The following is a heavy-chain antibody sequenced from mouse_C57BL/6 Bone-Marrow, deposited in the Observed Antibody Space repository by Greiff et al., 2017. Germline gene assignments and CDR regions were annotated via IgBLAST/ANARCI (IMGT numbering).Heavy chain of an antibody. CDR2: IYPGSGST. V-gene: IGHV1-55*01. CDR1: GYTFTSYW. J-gene: IGHJ2*01. Sequence: QVQLPQPGAEFVKPGASVKMSCKASGYTFTSYWLTWVKQRPGQGLEWIGDIYPGSGSTTYHEKFKSKATLTVDTSSSTAYMPLSSLTSEDSAVYYCARGIPGYYGYWGQGTTLTVSS. CDR3: ARGIPGYYGY.